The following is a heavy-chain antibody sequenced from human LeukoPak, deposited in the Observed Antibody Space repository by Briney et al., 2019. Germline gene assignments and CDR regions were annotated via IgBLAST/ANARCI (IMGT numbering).Heavy chain of an antibody. D-gene: IGHD3-22*01. CDR3: AGTVTSYHSSGYYYRWFDP. J-gene: IGHJ5*02. Sequence: ASVKVSCKASGGTFSSYAISWVRQAPGQGLEWMGGIIPIFGTANYAQKFQGRVTITADKSTSTAYMELSSLRSENTAVYYCAGTVTSYHSSGYYYRWFDPWGQGTLVTVSS. V-gene: IGHV1-69*06. CDR2: IIPIFGTA. CDR1: GGTFSSYA.